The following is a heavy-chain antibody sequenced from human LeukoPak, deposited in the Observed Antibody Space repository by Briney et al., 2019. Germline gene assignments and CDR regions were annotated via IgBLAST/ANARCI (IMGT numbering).Heavy chain of an antibody. J-gene: IGHJ4*02. V-gene: IGHV3-23*01. CDR3: AKKLWQWLVQYSNDY. Sequence: GGSLRLSCAASGFTLSSYAMSWVRQAPGKGLEWVSAISGSGGSTYYAGSVKGRFTISRDNSKNTLYLQMNSLRAEDTAVYYCAKKLWQWLVQYSNDYWGQGTLVTVSS. CDR2: ISGSGGST. D-gene: IGHD6-19*01. CDR1: GFTLSSYA.